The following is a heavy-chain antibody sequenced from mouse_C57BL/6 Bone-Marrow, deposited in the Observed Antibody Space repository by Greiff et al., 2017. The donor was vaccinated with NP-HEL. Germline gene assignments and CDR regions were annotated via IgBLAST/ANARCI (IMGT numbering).Heavy chain of an antibody. V-gene: IGHV14-2*01. D-gene: IGHD1-1*01. Sequence: EVQGVESGAELVKPGASVKLSCTASGFNIKDYYMHWVKQRTEQGLEWIGRIDPEDGETKYAPKFQGKATITADPSSNTAYLQLSSLTSEDTAVYYCARWYYYGSSYDWYFDVWGTGTTVTVSS. CDR1: GFNIKDYY. J-gene: IGHJ1*03. CDR3: ARWYYYGSSYDWYFDV. CDR2: IDPEDGET.